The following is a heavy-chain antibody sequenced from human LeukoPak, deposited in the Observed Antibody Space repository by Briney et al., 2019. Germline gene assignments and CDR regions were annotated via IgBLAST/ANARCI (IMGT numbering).Heavy chain of an antibody. V-gene: IGHV3-74*01. CDR1: GFTFSTSW. CDR3: ARGSSWYTHAFDI. CDR2: INTDGRSV. D-gene: IGHD6-13*01. Sequence: GGSLRLSCAASGFTFSTSWMHWVRQAPGKGLVWVSRINTDGRSVSYADSVKGRFTISRDNAKNTLFLEMNSLGAEDTAVYYCARGSSWYTHAFDIWGQGTMVTVSS. J-gene: IGHJ3*02.